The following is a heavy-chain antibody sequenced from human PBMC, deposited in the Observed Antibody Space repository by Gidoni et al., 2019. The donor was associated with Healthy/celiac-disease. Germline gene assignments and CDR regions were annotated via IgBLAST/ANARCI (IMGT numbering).Heavy chain of an antibody. CDR1: GGSISSSSYY. J-gene: IGHJ3*02. CDR3: ARPNASQGWSGAFDI. D-gene: IGHD6-19*01. V-gene: IGHV4-39*01. CDR2: IYYSGST. Sequence: QLQLQESGPGLVKPSETLSLTFTVSGGSISSSSYYWGWIRQPPGKGLEWIGSIYYSGSTYYNPSLKSRVTISVDTSKNQFSLKLSSVTAADTAVYYCARPNASQGWSGAFDIWGQGTMVTVSS.